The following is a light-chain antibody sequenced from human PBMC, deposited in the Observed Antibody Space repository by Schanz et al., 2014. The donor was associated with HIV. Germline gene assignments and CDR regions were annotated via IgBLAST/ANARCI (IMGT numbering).Light chain of an antibody. V-gene: IGLV2-14*03. CDR2: DVT. J-gene: IGLJ2*01. CDR3: SSYANNDTVL. CDR1: SGDVGSYNY. Sequence: QSALTQPASVSGSPGQSISISCTGTSGDVGSYNYVSWYQQHPDRAPKLLIFDVTNRPSGISPRFSGSKSGVTASLTISGLQSEDEADYYCSSYANNDTVLFGGGTKMTVL.